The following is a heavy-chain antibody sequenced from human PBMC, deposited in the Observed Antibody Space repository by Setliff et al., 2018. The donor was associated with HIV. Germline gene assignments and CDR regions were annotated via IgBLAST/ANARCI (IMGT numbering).Heavy chain of an antibody. CDR3: ARCGAGEWHLYMDV. D-gene: IGHD3-16*01. Sequence: ASVKVSCKVSGYTFTDYYMHWVQQAPGKGLEWMGLVDPEDGETIYAEKFQGRVTFTADKSTSTVYMELSSLRSEDTAVYYCARCGAGEWHLYMDVWGKGTAVTVSS. J-gene: IGHJ6*03. CDR2: VDPEDGET. V-gene: IGHV1-69-2*01. CDR1: GYTFTDYY.